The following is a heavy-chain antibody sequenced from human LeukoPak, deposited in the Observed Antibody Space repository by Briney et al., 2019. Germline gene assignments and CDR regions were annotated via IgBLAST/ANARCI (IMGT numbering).Heavy chain of an antibody. J-gene: IGHJ4*02. CDR3: AKDRDGSARYCTNFDY. CDR2: LSGSSSSS. D-gene: IGHD3-10*01. Sequence: GGSLRLSCAASGFTFSSYPMSWVRQSPGKGLEWVSSLSGSSSSSYYADSVKGRFSISRDNSKNTLYLQMNSLRADDTGIYYCAKDRDGSARYCTNFDYWGQGTLVTVSS. V-gene: IGHV3-23*01. CDR1: GFTFSSYP.